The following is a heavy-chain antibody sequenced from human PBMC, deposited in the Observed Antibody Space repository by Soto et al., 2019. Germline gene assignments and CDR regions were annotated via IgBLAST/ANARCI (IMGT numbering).Heavy chain of an antibody. Sequence: GGSLRLSCAASGFTFSSHAMSWVRQAPGKGLEWVSGISGSGDSTYYADSVKVRFTISRDNSKNTLYLQMNSLAVEDTAVYYWAKDAGYCSGGSCPVFDYWGQGTLVTVSS. CDR3: AKDAGYCSGGSCPVFDY. CDR1: GFTFSSHA. V-gene: IGHV3-23*01. D-gene: IGHD2-15*01. CDR2: ISGSGDST. J-gene: IGHJ4*02.